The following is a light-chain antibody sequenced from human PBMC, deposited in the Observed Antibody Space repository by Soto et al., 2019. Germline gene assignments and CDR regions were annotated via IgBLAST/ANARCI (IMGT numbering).Light chain of an antibody. J-gene: IGKJ5*01. V-gene: IGKV3-11*01. CDR1: QSVSSY. CDR3: QQRSSWIT. Sequence: EIVLTQSPATLSLSPGERATLSCRASQSVSSYLAWYQQKPGQAPRLLIYDASERATGIPARFSGSGAGTDFTLTISSLEPEDIGVYYCQQRSSWITFSQGTRLEIK. CDR2: DAS.